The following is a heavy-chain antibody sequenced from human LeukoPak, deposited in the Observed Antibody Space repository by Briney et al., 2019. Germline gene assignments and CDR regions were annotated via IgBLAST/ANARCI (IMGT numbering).Heavy chain of an antibody. D-gene: IGHD6-19*01. V-gene: IGHV1-2*02. CDR1: GYTFTGYY. J-gene: IGHJ4*02. CDR3: ARDRYGSGWYVDY. Sequence: ASVKVSCKASGYTFTGYYMHWVRQAPGQGLEWMGWINPNSVGTNYAQQFQGRVPMHRTTSNSTAYMEQSRLRSDDTAVDYWARDRYGSGWYVDYWGQRTLVTVSS. CDR2: INPNSVGT.